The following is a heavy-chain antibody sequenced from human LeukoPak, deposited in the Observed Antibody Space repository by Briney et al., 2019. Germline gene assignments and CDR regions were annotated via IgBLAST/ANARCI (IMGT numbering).Heavy chain of an antibody. CDR1: GVSISSYY. J-gene: IGHJ3*02. CDR3: ARYIVSYPHDAFDI. D-gene: IGHD1-26*01. Sequence: SPSETLSLTCTVSGVSISSYYWSWIRQPPGKGLEWIGYIYYSGSTSYNPSLKSRVTISVDTSKKQFSLKLSSVTAADTAFYYCARYIVSYPHDAFDIWGQGAMVTVSS. CDR2: IYYSGST. V-gene: IGHV4-59*01.